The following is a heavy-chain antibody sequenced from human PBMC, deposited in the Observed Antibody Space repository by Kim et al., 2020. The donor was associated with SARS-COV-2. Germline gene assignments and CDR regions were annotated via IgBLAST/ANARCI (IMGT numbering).Heavy chain of an antibody. J-gene: IGHJ4*02. D-gene: IGHD3-22*01. Sequence: GGSLRLSCAASGFTFSSYWMSWVRQAPGKGLEWVANIKQDGSEKYYVDSVKGRFTISRDNAKNSLYLQMNSLRAEDTAVYYCARGVGYYYDSSGYWSGGIFDYWGQGTLVTVSS. CDR1: GFTFSSYW. CDR2: IKQDGSEK. CDR3: ARGVGYYYDSSGYWSGGIFDY. V-gene: IGHV3-7*03.